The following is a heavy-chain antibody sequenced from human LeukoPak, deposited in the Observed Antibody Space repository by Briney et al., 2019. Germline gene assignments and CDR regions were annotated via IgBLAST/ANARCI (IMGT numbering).Heavy chain of an antibody. CDR2: INHSGST. D-gene: IGHD6-6*01. V-gene: IGHV4-34*01. CDR1: GGSFSGYY. CDR3: ARGSSRPVNLYYYYYGMDV. Sequence: SETLSLTCAVYGGSFSGYYWSWIRQSPEKGQEWIGEINHSGSTNYNPSLKSRVTISVDTSKNQFSLKLSSVTAADTAVYYCARGSSRPVNLYYYYYGMDVWGQGTTVTVSS. J-gene: IGHJ6*02.